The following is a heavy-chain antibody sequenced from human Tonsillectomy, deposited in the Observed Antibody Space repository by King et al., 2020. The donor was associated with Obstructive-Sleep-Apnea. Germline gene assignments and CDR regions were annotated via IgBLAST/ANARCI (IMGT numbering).Heavy chain of an antibody. Sequence: VQLVESGAEVKKPGSSVKVSCKASGGTFSSYAISWVRHAPGQGLEWMGGIIPIFGTANYAQKFQGRVTFTADESTSPAYMGLSSMGSEDTAVYYCARDPYYYDSSGYFENAFDIWGQGTMVTVSS. J-gene: IGHJ3*02. CDR1: GGTFSSYA. V-gene: IGHV1-69*01. CDR2: IIPIFGTA. D-gene: IGHD3-22*01. CDR3: ARDPYYYDSSGYFENAFDI.